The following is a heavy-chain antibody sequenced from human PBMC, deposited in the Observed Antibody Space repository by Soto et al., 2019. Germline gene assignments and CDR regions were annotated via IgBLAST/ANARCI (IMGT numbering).Heavy chain of an antibody. J-gene: IGHJ4*02. CDR3: ASGYGGTSFDY. Sequence: GGSLRLSCAASGFTFSSYAMHWVRQAPGKGLEWVAVMSYDGSNKYYADSVKGRFTISRDTSKNQFSLKLSSVTAADTAVYYCASGYGGTSFDYWGQGTLVTVSS. D-gene: IGHD4-17*01. CDR2: MSYDGSNK. V-gene: IGHV3-30-3*01. CDR1: GFTFSSYA.